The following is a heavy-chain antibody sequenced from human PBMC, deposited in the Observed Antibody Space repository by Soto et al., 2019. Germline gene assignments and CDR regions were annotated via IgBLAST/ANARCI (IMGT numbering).Heavy chain of an antibody. CDR3: ARDRGDGYDYYFDY. V-gene: IGHV1-69*08. D-gene: IGHD5-12*01. Sequence: QVQLVQSGAEVKKPGSSVKVSCKASGGTFSSYTISWVRQAPGQGLEWMGRIIPILGIANYAQKFQGRVTITADKSTSTAYMELSSLRSEDTAVYYWARDRGDGYDYYFDYWGQGTLVTVSS. CDR1: GGTFSSYT. CDR2: IIPILGIA. J-gene: IGHJ4*02.